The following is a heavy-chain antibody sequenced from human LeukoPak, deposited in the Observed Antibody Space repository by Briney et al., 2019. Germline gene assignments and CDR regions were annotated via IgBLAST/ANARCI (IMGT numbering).Heavy chain of an antibody. CDR2: IYTSGST. J-gene: IGHJ3*02. V-gene: IGHV4-61*02. Sequence: SQTLSLTCTVSGGSISSGSYYWSWIRQPAGKGLEWIGRIYTSGSTNYNPSLKSRVTISVDTSKNQFSLKPSSVTAADTAVYYCARSIVVVPAAKADAFDIWGQGTMVTVSS. D-gene: IGHD2-2*01. CDR3: ARSIVVVPAAKADAFDI. CDR1: GGSISSGSYY.